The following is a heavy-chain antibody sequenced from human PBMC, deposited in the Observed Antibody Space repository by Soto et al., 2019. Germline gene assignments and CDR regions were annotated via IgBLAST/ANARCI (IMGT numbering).Heavy chain of an antibody. CDR1: GDSVSSNSAG. CDR2: TYYRSKWFN. V-gene: IGHV6-1*01. D-gene: IGHD1-1*01. Sequence: SQTLSLTCAICGDSVSSNSAGWHWIRQSPSRGLEWLGRTYYRSKWFNDYAVSVKSRISINPDTSKNQFSLQLNSVTPEDTAVYYCARGNSYFDYWGQGTLVTAPQ. J-gene: IGHJ4*02. CDR3: ARGNSYFDY.